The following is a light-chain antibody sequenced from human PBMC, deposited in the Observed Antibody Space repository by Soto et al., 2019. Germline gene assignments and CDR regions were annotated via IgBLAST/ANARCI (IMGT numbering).Light chain of an antibody. CDR2: DAS. V-gene: IGKV3-20*01. CDR1: QSISSTY. Sequence: EILLTQSPGTLSLSPVERATLSCRASQSISSTYLTWYHQRPGQAPRLLIYDASRRATGIPDRFSGSGSGTDFSLTISRLEPEDFAVYYCQHYDSARWTFGLGTKVDIK. J-gene: IGKJ1*01. CDR3: QHYDSARWT.